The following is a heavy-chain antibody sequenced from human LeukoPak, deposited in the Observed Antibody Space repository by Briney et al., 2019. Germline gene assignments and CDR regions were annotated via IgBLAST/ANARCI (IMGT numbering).Heavy chain of an antibody. D-gene: IGHD3-9*01. V-gene: IGHV3-23*01. CDR1: RFTFSSYA. Sequence: AGGSLRLSCAASRFTFSSYARSWVRQAPGKGLEWVSAISGSGGSTYYADSVKGRFTISRDNSKNTLYLQMNSLRAEDTAVYYFAKATPSLPTGSPPSVYNYYGMDIWGQGTTVTVSS. CDR3: AKATPSLPTGSPPSVYNYYGMDI. J-gene: IGHJ6*02. CDR2: ISGSGGST.